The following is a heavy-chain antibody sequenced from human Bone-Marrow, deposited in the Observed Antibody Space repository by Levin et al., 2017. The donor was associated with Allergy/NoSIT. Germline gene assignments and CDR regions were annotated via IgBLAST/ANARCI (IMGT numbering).Heavy chain of an antibody. CDR3: TRGVYPYGFDAFGV. J-gene: IGHJ3*01. Sequence: KPSETLSLTCTVSGGSISSGNYYWSWIRKPAGKGLEWIGRLYSSGTTDYNPSFKSRVTIVVDTSKNQFSLEMTSLTAADTAVYYCTRGVYPYGFDAFGVWGQGTNVTVSS. CDR1: GGSISSGNYY. D-gene: IGHD3-10*01. V-gene: IGHV4-61*02. CDR2: LYSSGTT.